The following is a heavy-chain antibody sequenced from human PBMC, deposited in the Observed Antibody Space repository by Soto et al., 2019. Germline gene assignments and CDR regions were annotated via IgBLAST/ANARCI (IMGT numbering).Heavy chain of an antibody. Sequence: GGSLRLSCAASGFTFSSYGMHWVRQAPGKGLEWVAVIWYDGSNKYYADSVKGRFTISRDNSKNTLYLQMNSLRAEDTAVYYCAREYYDILTGYPGHYYYGMDVWGQGTTVTVSS. CDR1: GFTFSSYG. V-gene: IGHV3-33*01. J-gene: IGHJ6*02. CDR2: IWYDGSNK. CDR3: AREYYDILTGYPGHYYYGMDV. D-gene: IGHD3-9*01.